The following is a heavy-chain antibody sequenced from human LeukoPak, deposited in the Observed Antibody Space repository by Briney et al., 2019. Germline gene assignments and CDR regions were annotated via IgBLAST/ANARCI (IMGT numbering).Heavy chain of an antibody. J-gene: IGHJ4*02. CDR1: GYTFTGYY. D-gene: IGHD3-3*01. Sequence: ASVKVSCKASGYTFTGYYIHWVRQAPGQGLEWMGWINPNSGGTKYAQKFQGRVTMTRDTSISTAYMDLSRLRSDDTAVYYCAKETDDFWSGSFDYWGQGTLVTVSS. V-gene: IGHV1-2*02. CDR3: AKETDDFWSGSFDY. CDR2: INPNSGGT.